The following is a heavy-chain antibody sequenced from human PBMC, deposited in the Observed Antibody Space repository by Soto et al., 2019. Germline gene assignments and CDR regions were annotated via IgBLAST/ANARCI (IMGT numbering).Heavy chain of an antibody. CDR2: IKTDGTIT. V-gene: IGHV3-74*01. D-gene: IGHD4-17*01. Sequence: EVQLVESGGGLVQPGGSLRLSCVASGFTFSNHWMHWFRQAPGKGLVWVSRIKTDGTITGYADSVKGRFTISRDNAENTLYLQMNSLRAGDTAVYYFARDRTTVTLFDSWGQGTLVTVSS. J-gene: IGHJ4*02. CDR1: GFTFSNHW. CDR3: ARDRTTVTLFDS.